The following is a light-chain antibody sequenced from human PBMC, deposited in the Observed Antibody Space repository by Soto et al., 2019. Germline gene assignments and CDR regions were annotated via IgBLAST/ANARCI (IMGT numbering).Light chain of an antibody. Sequence: EIVMTQSPATLSVSPGERVTLSCRARQSVSSNLAWYQQKPGQAPRLLIYGASTRATGIPARFSGSWSGTEFTLTISRLQSEDFAVYYCQQYNNSPLTFGGRTKVEIK. CDR3: QQYNNSPLT. CDR1: QSVSSN. CDR2: GAS. J-gene: IGKJ4*01. V-gene: IGKV3-15*01.